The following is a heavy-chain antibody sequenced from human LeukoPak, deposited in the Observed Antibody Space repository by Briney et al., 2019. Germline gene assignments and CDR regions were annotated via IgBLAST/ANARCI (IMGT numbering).Heavy chain of an antibody. CDR1: GGSISSGSYY. CDR3: ARAPLMGYCSGGSCSSPNWFDP. J-gene: IGHJ5*02. D-gene: IGHD2-15*01. Sequence: KTSETLSLTCTVSGGSISSGSYYWSWIRQPAGKGLEWIGRIYTSGSTNYNPSLKSRVTISVDTSKNQFSLKLSSVTAADTAVYYCARAPLMGYCSGGSCSSPNWFDPWGQGTLVTVSS. CDR2: IYTSGST. V-gene: IGHV4-61*02.